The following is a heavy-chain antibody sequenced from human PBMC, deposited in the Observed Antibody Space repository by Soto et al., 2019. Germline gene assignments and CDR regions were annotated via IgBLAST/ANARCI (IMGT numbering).Heavy chain of an antibody. CDR2: IFYSGST. J-gene: IGHJ6*02. CDR1: GGSISGHY. D-gene: IGHD3-3*01. CDR3: ARARGSVLRFLEWFIMDV. V-gene: IGHV4-59*11. Sequence: SETLSLTCSVSGGSISGHYWTWIRQSPGKGLEWIGYIFYSGSTYYNPSLKSRVTISVDTSKNQFSLKLSSVTAADTAVYYCARARGSVLRFLEWFIMDVWGQGTTVTVSS.